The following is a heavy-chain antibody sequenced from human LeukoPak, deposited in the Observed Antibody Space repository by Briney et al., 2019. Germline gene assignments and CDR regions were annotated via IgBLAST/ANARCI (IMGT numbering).Heavy chain of an antibody. D-gene: IGHD3-10*01. V-gene: IGHV3-64D*08. J-gene: IGHJ4*02. CDR3: VKGPGSDHSSRLYFDY. CDR2: INSNGGST. Sequence: QPGRSLRLSCAASGFTFSSYAMHWVRQAPGKGLEYVSGINSNGGSTYYADSVKGRITISRDNPKNTLYLQMSSLRAEDTAVYYCVKGPGSDHSSRLYFDYWGQGTLVTVSS. CDR1: GFTFSSYA.